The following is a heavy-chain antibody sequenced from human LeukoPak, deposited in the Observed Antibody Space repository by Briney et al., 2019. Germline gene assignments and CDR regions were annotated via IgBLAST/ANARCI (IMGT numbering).Heavy chain of an antibody. V-gene: IGHV3-53*01. J-gene: IGHJ4*02. CDR1: GFTVSSNY. CDR2: IYSGGST. D-gene: IGHD3-9*01. Sequence: GGSLRLSWAASGFTVSSNYMSWVRQAPGKGLEWVSVIYSGGSTYYADSVKGRFTISRDNSKNTLYLQMNSLRAEDTAVYYCARDRPQYDILTGYYSDDWGQGTLVTVSS. CDR3: ARDRPQYDILTGYYSDD.